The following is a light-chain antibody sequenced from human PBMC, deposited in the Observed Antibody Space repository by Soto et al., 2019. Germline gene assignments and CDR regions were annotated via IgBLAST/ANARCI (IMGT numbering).Light chain of an antibody. J-gene: IGLJ3*02. Sequence: QLVLTQSPSASASLGASVKLTCTLSSEHSSYAIAWHQQQPEKGPRYLMKLNNDGSHSKGDGIPDRFSGSSSGAERYLTISSLQSEDEADYYCQTWGTGIRVFGGGTKLTVL. V-gene: IGLV4-69*01. CDR2: LNNDGSH. CDR1: SEHSSYA. CDR3: QTWGTGIRV.